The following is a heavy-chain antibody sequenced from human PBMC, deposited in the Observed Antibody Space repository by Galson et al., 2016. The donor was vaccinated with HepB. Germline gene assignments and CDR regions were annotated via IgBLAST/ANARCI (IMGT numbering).Heavy chain of an antibody. V-gene: IGHV3-64*02. CDR3: AREPSFGDLDY. CDR2: ITDNGADT. D-gene: IGHD3-3*01. Sequence: SLRLSCAGSGFTFSKYRMHWVRQPPGKGLEYVSVITDNGADTHYVDSVKGRFTISRDNSKNTLYLQLDRRRGEDTAVYYCAREPSFGDLDYLGQGTLVTVSS. J-gene: IGHJ4*02. CDR1: GFTFSKYR.